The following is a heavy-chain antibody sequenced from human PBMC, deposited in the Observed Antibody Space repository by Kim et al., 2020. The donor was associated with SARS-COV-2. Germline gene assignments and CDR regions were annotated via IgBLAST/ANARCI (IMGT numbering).Heavy chain of an antibody. Sequence: CTPAMKRRVTISVDTSKNQFSRRLSSVTGADTAVYYCARKLYVVVAAFDDWGQGTLVTVSS. V-gene: IGHV4-30-2*03. CDR3: ARKLYVVVAAFDD. J-gene: IGHJ4*02. D-gene: IGHD2-15*01.